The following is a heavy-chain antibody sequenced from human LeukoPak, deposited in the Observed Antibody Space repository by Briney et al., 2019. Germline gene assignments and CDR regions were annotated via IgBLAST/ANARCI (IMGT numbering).Heavy chain of an antibody. V-gene: IGHV4-59*01. D-gene: IGHD1-14*01. CDR3: ARTNVGNPYYYGMDV. J-gene: IGHJ6*02. CDR2: IYYSGST. CDR1: GGSISSDY. Sequence: SETLSLTCTVSGGSISSDYWSWIRQPPGKGLEWIGYIYYSGSTNYNPSLKSRVTISVDTSKNQLSLKLSSVTAADTAVYYCARTNVGNPYYYGMDVWGQGTTVTVSS.